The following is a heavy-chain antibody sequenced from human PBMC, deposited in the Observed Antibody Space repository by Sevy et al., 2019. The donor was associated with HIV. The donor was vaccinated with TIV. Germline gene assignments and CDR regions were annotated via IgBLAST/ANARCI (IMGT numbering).Heavy chain of an antibody. CDR2: IKQDGSEK. CDR3: VGVSGDYDRGCYSVDHFDY. J-gene: IGHJ4*02. Sequence: GGSLRLSCAASGFTFSNYWMTWVRQAPGKGLEWVANIKQDGSEKYYVGSVKGRFTISRDNAKNSLYLQMNSLRAEDTAVYYCVGVSGDYDRGCYSVDHFDYWGQGTLVTVSS. V-gene: IGHV3-7*03. CDR1: GFTFSNYW. D-gene: IGHD6-19*01.